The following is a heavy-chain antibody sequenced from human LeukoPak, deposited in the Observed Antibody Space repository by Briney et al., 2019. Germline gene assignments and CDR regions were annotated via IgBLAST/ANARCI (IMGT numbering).Heavy chain of an antibody. V-gene: IGHV3-64*01. J-gene: IGHJ4*02. D-gene: IGHD6-19*01. CDR1: GFTFRSYA. CDR3: ARVSGWYWFDN. Sequence: GGSLRLSCAASGFTFRSYAMHWVRQAPGKGLEYVSAISSDGRITYYANSVKGRFTSSRDNTENTLYLQMGSLRAEDMAVYYCARVSGWYWFDNWGQGTLVTVSS. CDR2: ISSDGRIT.